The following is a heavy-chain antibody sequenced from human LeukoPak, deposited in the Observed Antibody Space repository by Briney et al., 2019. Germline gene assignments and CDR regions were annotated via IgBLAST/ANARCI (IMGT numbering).Heavy chain of an antibody. CDR2: IKSDGST. CDR1: GFTFTSYW. D-gene: IGHD3-22*01. J-gene: IGHJ1*01. Sequence: GGSLRLSCAASGFTFTSYWMHWVRQAPGKGLVWVSRIKSDGSTNYADSVKGRFTIPRDNAKNTVSLQMNSLRAEDTGVYYCARAPSEIGGYYPEYFRHWGQGTLVTVSS. CDR3: ARAPSEIGGYYPEYFRH. V-gene: IGHV3-74*01.